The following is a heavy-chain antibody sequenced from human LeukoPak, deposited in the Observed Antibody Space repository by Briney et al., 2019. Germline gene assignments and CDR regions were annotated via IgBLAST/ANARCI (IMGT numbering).Heavy chain of an antibody. CDR2: ISDDGSYT. CDR1: GFSFSSHW. Sequence: GGSLRLSCAASGFSFSSHWVHWVRQAPGKGLVWVSRISDDGSYTSNVDSVKGRFTISRDNANNMLYLHMNSLRAEDTAVYYCASFGISWRSSYWGQGTLVTVSS. J-gene: IGHJ4*02. D-gene: IGHD2-21*01. CDR3: ASFGISWRSSY. V-gene: IGHV3-74*01.